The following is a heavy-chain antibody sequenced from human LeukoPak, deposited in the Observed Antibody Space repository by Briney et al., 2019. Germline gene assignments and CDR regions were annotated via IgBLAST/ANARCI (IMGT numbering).Heavy chain of an antibody. CDR3: AKVVSYQLLRSYFDY. D-gene: IGHD2-2*01. J-gene: IGHJ4*02. CDR2: ISYDGSNK. V-gene: IGHV3-30*18. Sequence: GRSLRLSCAASGFTFSSYGMYWVRQAPGKGLEWVAVISYDGSNKYYADSVKGRFTISRDNSKNTLYLQMNSLRAEDTAVYYCAKVVSYQLLRSYFDYWGQGTLVTVSS. CDR1: GFTFSSYG.